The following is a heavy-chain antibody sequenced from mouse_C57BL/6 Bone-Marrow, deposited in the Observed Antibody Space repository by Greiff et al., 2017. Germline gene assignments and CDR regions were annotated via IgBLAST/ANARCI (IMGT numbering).Heavy chain of an antibody. CDR1: GYAFTNYL. CDR2: INPGRGGT. J-gene: IGHJ3*01. Sequence: VKVVESGAELVRPGTSVKVSCKASGYAFTNYLIEWVKQRPGQGLEWIGVINPGRGGTNYNETFKGKAPLTAEQSSSTAYMQLSSLTSEDSAVYFCARSRQLRLLWFAYWGQGTLVTVSA. CDR3: ARSRQLRLLWFAY. V-gene: IGHV1-54*01. D-gene: IGHD3-2*02.